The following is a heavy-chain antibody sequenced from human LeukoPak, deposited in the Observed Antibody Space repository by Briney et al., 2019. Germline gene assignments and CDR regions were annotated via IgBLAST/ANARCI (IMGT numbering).Heavy chain of an antibody. CDR1: GFTFSSYW. J-gene: IGHJ6*03. CDR3: ARIRASRQWLPSPTYYYYYMDV. V-gene: IGHV3-7*01. Sequence: GGSLRLSCAASGFTFSSYWMSWVRQAPGKGLEWVANIKQDGSEKYYVDSVKGRFTISRDNAKNSLYLQMNSLRAEDTAVYYRARIRASRQWLPSPTYYYYYMDVWGKGTTVTVSS. D-gene: IGHD6-19*01. CDR2: IKQDGSEK.